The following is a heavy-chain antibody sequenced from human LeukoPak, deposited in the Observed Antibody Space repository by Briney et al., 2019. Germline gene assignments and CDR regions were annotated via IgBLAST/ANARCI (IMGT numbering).Heavy chain of an antibody. V-gene: IGHV4-59*08. D-gene: IGHD1-26*01. CDR2: SYYSGST. CDR1: GGSISSYY. CDR3: ARYTRGRNGMDV. Sequence: TSETLSLTCTVSGGSISSYYWSWIRQPPGKGLEWIGYSYYSGSTNYNPSLKSRVTISVDTTKNQFSLKLSSVTAADTAVYYCARYTRGRNGMDVWGQGTTVTVSS. J-gene: IGHJ6*02.